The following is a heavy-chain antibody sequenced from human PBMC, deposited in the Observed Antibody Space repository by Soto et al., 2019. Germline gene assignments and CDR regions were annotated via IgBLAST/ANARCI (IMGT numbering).Heavy chain of an antibody. D-gene: IGHD6-6*01. J-gene: IGHJ6*02. CDR2: NYYSGIT. CDR3: ARGSSIAGLYYGMDV. Sequence: TLSLTCTFSGVSISSGGYYWTWIRQHPGKGLEWIGYNYYSGITYYNPSLKSRVTISLDTSKNQFSLKLSSVTAADTAVYYCARGSSIAGLYYGMDVWGQGTTVT. V-gene: IGHV4-31*03. CDR1: GVSISSGGYY.